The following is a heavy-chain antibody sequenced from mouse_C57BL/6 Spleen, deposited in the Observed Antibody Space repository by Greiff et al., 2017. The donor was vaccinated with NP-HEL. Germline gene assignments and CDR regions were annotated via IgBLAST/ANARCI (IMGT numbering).Heavy chain of an antibody. CDR3: ARSGYDYDGDYAMDY. V-gene: IGHV1-82*01. CDR1: GYAFSSSW. Sequence: VQVVESGPELVKPGASVKISCKASGYAFSSSWMNWVKQRPGKGLEWIGRIYPGDGDTNYNGKFKGKATLTADKSSSTAYMQLSSLTSEDSAVYFCARSGYDYDGDYAMDYWGQGTSVTVSS. J-gene: IGHJ4*01. D-gene: IGHD2-4*01. CDR2: IYPGDGDT.